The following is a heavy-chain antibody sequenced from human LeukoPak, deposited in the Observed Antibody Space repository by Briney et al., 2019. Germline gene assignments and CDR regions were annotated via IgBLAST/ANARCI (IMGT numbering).Heavy chain of an antibody. D-gene: IGHD6-19*01. Sequence: PSETLSLTCTVSGGSVSSGSYYWSWIRQPPGKGLEWIGLLYYSGSTNYNPSLKSRVTISVDTSKNQFSLKLSSVTAADTAVYYCARERVAGTIDYWGQGTLVTVSS. CDR2: LYYSGST. J-gene: IGHJ4*02. V-gene: IGHV4-61*01. CDR1: GGSVSSGSYY. CDR3: ARERVAGTIDY.